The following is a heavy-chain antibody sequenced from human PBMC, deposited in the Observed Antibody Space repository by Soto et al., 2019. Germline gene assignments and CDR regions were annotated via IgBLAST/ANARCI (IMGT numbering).Heavy chain of an antibody. D-gene: IGHD3-9*01. CDR2: IYHSGST. J-gene: IGHJ6*02. CDR3: ARDGGHDIYYGMDV. CDR1: GGSISSGGYS. Sequence: SETLSLTCAVSGGSISSGGYSWSWIRQPPGKGLEWIGEIYHSGSTYYNPSLKSRVTISVDKSKNQFSLKLSSVTAADTAVYYCARDGGHDIYYGMDVWGQGTTVTVSS. V-gene: IGHV4-30-2*01.